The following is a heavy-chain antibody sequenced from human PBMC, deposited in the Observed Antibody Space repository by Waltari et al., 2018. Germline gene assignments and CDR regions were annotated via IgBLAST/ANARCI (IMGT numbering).Heavy chain of an antibody. Sequence: QVHLRESGPAVGTPSETLSLTCSVSGDSVSGGYGCSWIRQAPGKGLEWIGSIYGSSGSTYYNPSLKSRVTISKDTSKNQFSLKLSSVTAADTAVYYCARGFDSGYYRYYFDYWGQGVLVTVSS. CDR2: IYGSSGST. J-gene: IGHJ4*02. V-gene: IGHV4-38-2*02. CDR1: GDSVSGGYG. CDR3: ARGFDSGYYRYYFDY. D-gene: IGHD3-22*01.